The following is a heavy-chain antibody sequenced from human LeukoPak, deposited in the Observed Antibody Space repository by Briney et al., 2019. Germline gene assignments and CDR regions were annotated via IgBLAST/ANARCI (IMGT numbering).Heavy chain of an antibody. CDR2: ISAYKGNT. J-gene: IGHJ6*02. D-gene: IGHD3-3*01. CDR3: ARDRGITIFGVVKTNYYYYYGMDV. CDR1: GYTFTSYG. V-gene: IGHV1-18*03. Sequence: ASVKDSCMASGYTFTSYGISWVRQTPGQGPEWMGWISAYKGNTNTAQKLKGRVTMTTDTSTSTAYMELRSLRSDDMAVYYCARDRGITIFGVVKTNYYYYYGMDVWGQGTTVTVSS.